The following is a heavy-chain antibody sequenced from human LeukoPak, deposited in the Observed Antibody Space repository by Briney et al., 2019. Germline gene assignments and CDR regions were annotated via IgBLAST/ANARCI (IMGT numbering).Heavy chain of an antibody. CDR2: IRYDGSNK. CDR3: AKDPEREWELLFDY. CDR1: GFTFSSYG. J-gene: IGHJ4*02. Sequence: GGSLRLSCAASGFTFSSYGMHGVRQAPGKGLEWVAFIRYDGSNKYYADSVKGRFTISRDNSKNTLYLQMNSLRAEDTAVYYCAKDPEREWELLFDYWGQGTLVTVSS. D-gene: IGHD1-26*01. V-gene: IGHV3-30*02.